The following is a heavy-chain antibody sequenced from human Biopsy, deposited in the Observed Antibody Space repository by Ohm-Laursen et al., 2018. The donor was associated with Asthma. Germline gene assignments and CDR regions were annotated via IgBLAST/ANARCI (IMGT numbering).Heavy chain of an antibody. CDR1: GFVFSQAR. CDR2: ISYDGRNT. J-gene: IGHJ4*02. Sequence: SLRLSCAASGFVFSQARMHWVRQAPGKGLEWVTIISYDGRNTYYADSVRGRFAISRDYSKNTLYLQMHSLRAEDTAVYYCARGDSSNWSHYYFDYWGQGTLVTVSS. CDR3: ARGDSSNWSHYYFDY. V-gene: IGHV3-30*03. D-gene: IGHD3-22*01.